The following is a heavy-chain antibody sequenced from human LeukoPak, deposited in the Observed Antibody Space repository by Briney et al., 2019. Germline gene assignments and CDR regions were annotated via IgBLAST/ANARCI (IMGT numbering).Heavy chain of an antibody. CDR1: GYTFTGYN. CDR3: ARGVGQTTGTTGGYHFDF. V-gene: IGHV1-18*04. CDR2: ISAYNGNT. J-gene: IGHJ4*02. Sequence: ASVKVSCKASGYTFTGYNMHWVRQAPGQGLEWMGWISAYNGNTNYAQKFQGRVTMTTDTSTTTAYMELRSLRSDDTAVYYCARGVGQTTGTTGGYHFDFWGQGTLVTVSS. D-gene: IGHD1-1*01.